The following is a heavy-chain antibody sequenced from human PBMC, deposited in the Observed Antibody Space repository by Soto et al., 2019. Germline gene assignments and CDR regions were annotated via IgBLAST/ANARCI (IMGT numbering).Heavy chain of an antibody. J-gene: IGHJ6*02. CDR2: IIPIFGTA. V-gene: IGHV1-69*06. CDR1: GGTFSSYA. Sequence: WASVKVSCKASGGTFSSYAISWVRQAPGQGLEWMGGIIPIFGTANYAQKFQGRVTITADKSTSTAYMELSSLRSEDTAVYYCARDDSTLYSSSPFGMDVWGQGTTVTVSS. D-gene: IGHD6-13*01. CDR3: ARDDSTLYSSSPFGMDV.